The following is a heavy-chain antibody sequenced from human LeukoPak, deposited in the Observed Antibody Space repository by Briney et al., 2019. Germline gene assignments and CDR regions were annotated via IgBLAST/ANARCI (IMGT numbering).Heavy chain of an antibody. V-gene: IGHV4-61*01. J-gene: IGHJ3*02. CDR1: GGSVSSGSYY. CDR3: ARRGTGGRSLDI. Sequence: SETLSLTCTVSGGSVSSGSYYWTWIRQPPGKGLEWIGYISYSGSTNFNPSLTSRVTISVDTSKNTFSLNLSSVTAADTAVYYCARRGTGGRSLDIWGQGTMVTVSS. D-gene: IGHD2-8*02. CDR2: ISYSGST.